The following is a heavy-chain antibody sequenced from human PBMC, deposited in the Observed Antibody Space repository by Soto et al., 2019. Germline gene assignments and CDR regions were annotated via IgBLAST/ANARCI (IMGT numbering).Heavy chain of an antibody. V-gene: IGHV3-48*02. CDR3: ARAVTWGLDV. CDR2: ISRSSTGI. CDR1: GFTFSLYS. D-gene: IGHD3-10*01. J-gene: IGHJ6*02. Sequence: EVQLVESGGGLVQPGGSLRLSCAASGFTFSLYSMSWIRQAPGKGLEWVSYISRSSTGIHYADSVKGRFTISRDDATNSMHLQMNSLRDGDTAVHYCARAVTWGLDVWGQGTTVSISS.